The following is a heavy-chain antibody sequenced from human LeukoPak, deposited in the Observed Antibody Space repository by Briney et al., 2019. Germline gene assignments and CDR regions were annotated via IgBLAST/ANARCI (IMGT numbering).Heavy chain of an antibody. J-gene: IGHJ3*02. V-gene: IGHV3-11*04. CDR1: GFSFSDFS. CDR3: ASSWGSYYYDSSGNAFDI. Sequence: PGGSLRLSCEASGFSFSDFSMSWVRQAPGKGLEWVAYVTRSGTTTYYTDSVKGRFTTSRDNAKNSLYLQMNSLRAEDTAVYYCASSWGSYYYDSSGNAFDIWGQGTMVTVSS. CDR2: VTRSGTTT. D-gene: IGHD3-22*01.